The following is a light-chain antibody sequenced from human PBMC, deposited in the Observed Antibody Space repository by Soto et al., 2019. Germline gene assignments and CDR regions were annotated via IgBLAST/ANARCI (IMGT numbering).Light chain of an antibody. CDR1: SGHSTYA. Sequence: QPVLTQSPSASASLGASVKLTCTLSSGHSTYAIAWHQQQPEKGPRYLMKLNSDGSHYKGDGIPDRFSGSTSGAERYLTISSLQSEDEADYYCQTWVPGFQVFGGGTKLTVL. CDR3: QTWVPGFQV. V-gene: IGLV4-69*01. J-gene: IGLJ3*02. CDR2: LNSDGSH.